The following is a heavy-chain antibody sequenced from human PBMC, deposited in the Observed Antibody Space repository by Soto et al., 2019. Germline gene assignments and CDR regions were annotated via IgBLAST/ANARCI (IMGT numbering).Heavy chain of an antibody. V-gene: IGHV4-59*01. D-gene: IGHD6-13*01. J-gene: IGHJ4*02. CDR2: IHYSGTT. Sequence: SETLSVTCTLSGGSMRNYFWTWIRQPPGKGLEWIGYIHYSGTTSFFPSYNPSLRSRVTISEDTSKNQFSLKLLSVTTADTAVYFCAAGEASSRNLAPYYLDFWGQGTLVTVSS. CDR1: GGSMRNYF. CDR3: AAGEASSRNLAPYYLDF.